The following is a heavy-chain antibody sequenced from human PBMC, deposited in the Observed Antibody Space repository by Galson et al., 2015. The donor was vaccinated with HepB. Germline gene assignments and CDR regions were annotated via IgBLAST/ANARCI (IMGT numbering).Heavy chain of an antibody. CDR1: GFTFSNAR. V-gene: IGHV3-15*01. CDR3: TTGETTVIIRGSYYYYAMDV. Sequence: SLRLSCAASGFTFSNARMNWVRQAPGKGLEWVGRIKSKIDGGTTDYAAPVKDRFTISRDDSKNTLFLQINSLKTEDTAVYYCTTGETTVIIRGSYYYYAMDVWGQGTTVTVYS. J-gene: IGHJ6*02. D-gene: IGHD4-23*01. CDR2: IKSKIDGGTT.